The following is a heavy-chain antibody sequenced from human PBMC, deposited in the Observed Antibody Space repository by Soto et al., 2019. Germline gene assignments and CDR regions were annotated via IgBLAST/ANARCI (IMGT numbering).Heavy chain of an antibody. Sequence: GGSLRLSCAGSGFTFGDSYMSWNRQAPGKGLEWLSYISPGSRYPAYADSVKGRFTISRDNAKRSLYLQMMSLTAEDTAIYYCVRGGGGGLFDPWGQGTMVTVSS. J-gene: IGHJ5*02. D-gene: IGHD2-15*01. CDR2: ISPGSRYP. CDR3: VRGGGGGLFDP. CDR1: GFTFGDSY. V-gene: IGHV3-11*06.